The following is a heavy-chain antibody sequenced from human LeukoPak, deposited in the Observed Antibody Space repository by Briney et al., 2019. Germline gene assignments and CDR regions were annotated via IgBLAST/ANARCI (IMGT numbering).Heavy chain of an antibody. CDR1: GFTFNNYA. CDR3: AKDNGGPFDY. D-gene: IGHD2-8*01. CDR2: ISGNGGNI. V-gene: IGHV3-23*01. Sequence: GGSLRLSCAASGFTFNNYAMSWVRQAPGKGLEWVSAISGNGGNIYYADSVKGRFTISRDNAKNSLYLQMNSLRAEDTALYYCAKDNGGPFDYWGQGTLVTVSS. J-gene: IGHJ4*02.